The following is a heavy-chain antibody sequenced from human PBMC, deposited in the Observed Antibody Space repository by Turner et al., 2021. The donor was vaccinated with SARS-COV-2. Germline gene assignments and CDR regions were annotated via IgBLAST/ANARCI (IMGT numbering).Heavy chain of an antibody. CDR1: GFTFSSYS. CDR2: ISYDGSNK. Sequence: VQLVETGGGFSQPGGVLRLACAASGFTFSSYSMDWVRQAPGKGLEWFEVISYDGSNKEYADAVKVRFTISRDNSKNMLILQMNSLRAEDSDVYYCARDRGAMNMVIAPDYWGQGTLVTVSS. J-gene: IGHJ4*02. V-gene: IGHV3-30*04. CDR3: ARDRGAMNMVIAPDY. D-gene: IGHD2-21*01.